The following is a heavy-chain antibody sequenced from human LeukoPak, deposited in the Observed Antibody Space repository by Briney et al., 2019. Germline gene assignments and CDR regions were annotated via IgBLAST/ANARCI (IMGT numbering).Heavy chain of an antibody. CDR2: ISYDGSNK. Sequence: GGSLRLSCAASGFTFSSYGMHWVRQAPGKGLEWVAVISYDGSNKYYADSVKGRFTISRDNSKNTLYLQMNSLRADDTAVYYCAGDSYYDSRVGFDYWGQGTLVTVSS. J-gene: IGHJ4*02. CDR3: AGDSYYDSRVGFDY. V-gene: IGHV3-30*03. CDR1: GFTFSSYG. D-gene: IGHD3-22*01.